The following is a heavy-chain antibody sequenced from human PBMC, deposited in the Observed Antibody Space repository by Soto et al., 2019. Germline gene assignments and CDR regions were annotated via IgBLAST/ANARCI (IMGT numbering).Heavy chain of an antibody. CDR3: ARDSVSDYIWGSYRHSHFDY. V-gene: IGHV3-7*01. CDR2: IKQDGSEK. D-gene: IGHD3-16*02. Sequence: GGSLRLSCAASGFTFSSYWMSWVRQAPGKGLEWVANIKQDGSEKYYVDSVKGRFTISRDNAKNSLYLQMNSLRAEGTAVYYCARDSVSDYIWGSYRHSHFDYWGQGTLVTVSS. CDR1: GFTFSSYW. J-gene: IGHJ4*02.